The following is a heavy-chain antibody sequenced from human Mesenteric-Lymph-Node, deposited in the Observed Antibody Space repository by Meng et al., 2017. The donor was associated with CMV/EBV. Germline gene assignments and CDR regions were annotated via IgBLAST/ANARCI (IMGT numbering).Heavy chain of an antibody. D-gene: IGHD6-13*01. Sequence: TGITFRDYHMRWVRQAPGKGLEWVSYISTIATTYNYAASVEGRFTISRDNSENSLYLQMNSLRAEDTTVYYCARHTSSTWYSWYFDLWGRGTLVTVSS. CDR1: GITFRDYH. J-gene: IGHJ2*01. V-gene: IGHV3-11*01. CDR3: ARHTSSTWYSWYFDL. CDR2: ISTIATTY.